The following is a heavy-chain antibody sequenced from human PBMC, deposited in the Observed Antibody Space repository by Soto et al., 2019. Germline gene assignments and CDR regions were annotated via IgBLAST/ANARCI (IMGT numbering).Heavy chain of an antibody. V-gene: IGHV1-18*01. D-gene: IGHD2-21*02. CDR3: ARDPAYCGGDCYSFDY. CDR2: ISAYNGNT. CDR1: GYTFTSYG. J-gene: IGHJ4*02. Sequence: GASVKVSCKASGYTFTSYGISWVRQAPGQGLEWMGWISAYNGNTNYAQKLQGRVTMTTDTSTSTAYMELRSLRSDDTAVYYCARDPAYCGGDCYSFDYWGQGTLVTVSS.